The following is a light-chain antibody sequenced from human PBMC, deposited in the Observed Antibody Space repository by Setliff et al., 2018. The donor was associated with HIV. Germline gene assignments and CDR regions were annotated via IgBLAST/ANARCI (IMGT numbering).Light chain of an antibody. CDR1: GSDIGGYNL. V-gene: IGLV2-23*02. CDR3: CSFAGSNTYV. Sequence: QSVLTQPASVSGSPGQSITISCTGTGSDIGGYNLVSWYQQHPDKAPKLIIYEVRERPSGVSNRFSGSKSGNTASLTISGLQAEDEADYYCCSFAGSNTYVFGPGTKVTVL. CDR2: EVR. J-gene: IGLJ1*01.